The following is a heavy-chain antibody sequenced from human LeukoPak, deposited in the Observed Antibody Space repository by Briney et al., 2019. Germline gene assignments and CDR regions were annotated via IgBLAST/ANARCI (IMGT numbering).Heavy chain of an antibody. CDR1: GFTFSSYW. D-gene: IGHD5-12*01. CDR3: ARDRGFEEIN. Sequence: GGPLRLSCAASGFTFSSYWMHWVRQAPGKGLVWVSRINTDGSSTSYADSVKGRFTISRDNAKNTLCLQMSSLRAEDTAVYYCARDRGFEEINWGQGTLVTVSS. J-gene: IGHJ4*02. CDR2: INTDGSST. V-gene: IGHV3-74*01.